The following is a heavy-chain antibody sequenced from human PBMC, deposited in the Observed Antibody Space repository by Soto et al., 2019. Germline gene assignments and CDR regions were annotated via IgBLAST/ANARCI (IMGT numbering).Heavy chain of an antibody. CDR2: IKQDGSEK. CDR1: GFTFSSYW. Sequence: EVQLVESGGGLVQPGGSLRLSCAASGFTFSSYWMSWVRQAPGKGLEWVANIKQDGSEKYYVDSVKGRFTISRDNAKNPLYLQMNSLRAEDTAVYYCARDVRFLECLLPNDYYGMDVWGQGTTVTVSS. CDR3: ARDVRFLECLLPNDYYGMDV. D-gene: IGHD3-3*01. V-gene: IGHV3-7*03. J-gene: IGHJ6*02.